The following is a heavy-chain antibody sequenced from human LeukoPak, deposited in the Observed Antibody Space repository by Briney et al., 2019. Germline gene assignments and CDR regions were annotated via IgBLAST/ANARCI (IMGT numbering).Heavy chain of an antibody. CDR2: IRYDGSNK. CDR1: GFTFSNYG. CDR3: ARYSSNTVTTGAFDI. Sequence: PGRSLRLSCAASGFTFSNYGMHWVRQAPGKGLEWVAVIRYDGSNKYYVDSVKGRFTISRDNSKNTVYLQMNSLRDEDTAVYYCARYSSNTVTTGAFDIWGQGTMVTVSS. V-gene: IGHV3-33*01. D-gene: IGHD1-14*01. J-gene: IGHJ3*02.